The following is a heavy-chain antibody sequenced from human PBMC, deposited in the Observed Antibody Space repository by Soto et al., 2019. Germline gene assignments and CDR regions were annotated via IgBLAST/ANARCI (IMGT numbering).Heavy chain of an antibody. CDR3: ARGFRWDFWSGYLGRGMDV. CDR1: GYTFTSYD. J-gene: IGHJ6*02. CDR2: MNPNSGNT. Sequence: ASVKVSFKASGYTFTSYDINWLRQATGQGLEWMGWMNPNSGNTGYAQKFQGRVTMTRNTSISTAYMELSSLRSEDTAVYYCARGFRWDFWSGYLGRGMDVWGQGTTVTVSS. D-gene: IGHD3-3*01. V-gene: IGHV1-8*01.